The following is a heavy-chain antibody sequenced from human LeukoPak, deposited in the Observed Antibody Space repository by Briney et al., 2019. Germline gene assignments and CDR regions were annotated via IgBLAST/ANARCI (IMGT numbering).Heavy chain of an antibody. CDR3: ARATGYLSYFDL. Sequence: GGSLRPSCAASGFTFSTYQMNWVRQAPGKGLEWVSYISNSDNTRYYTDSVKGRFTISRDNAKNSLYLQMNNLRAEDTGVYYCARATGYLSYFDLWGRGTLVTVSS. V-gene: IGHV3-48*03. D-gene: IGHD3-9*01. CDR1: GFTFSTYQ. CDR2: ISNSDNTR. J-gene: IGHJ2*01.